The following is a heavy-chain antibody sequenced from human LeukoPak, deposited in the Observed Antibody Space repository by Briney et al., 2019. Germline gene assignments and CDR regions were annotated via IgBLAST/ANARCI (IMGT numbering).Heavy chain of an antibody. Sequence: GGSLRLSCAASGFIFSPYWMTWVRQAPGMGLEWVANMKEDGGENFYVDSVRGRFTISRDNAKNSVYLQMNSLRVEETGVYYCARVRTEWYIDLWGRGTLVTVST. CDR3: ARVRTEWYIDL. V-gene: IGHV3-7*01. J-gene: IGHJ2*01. CDR1: GFIFSPYW. CDR2: MKEDGGEN. D-gene: IGHD2-8*02.